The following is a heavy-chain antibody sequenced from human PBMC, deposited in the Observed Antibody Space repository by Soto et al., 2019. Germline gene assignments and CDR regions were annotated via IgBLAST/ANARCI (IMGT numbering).Heavy chain of an antibody. V-gene: IGHV3-7*05. Sequence: DVQLMESGGDLVQPGGSLRPSCAASGFTFGSDWMTWVRQAPGKGLEWVANIRKDGSQENYADSVKGRFSVSRDNAKESLYLKMNSLRIEDTAVYYCARDANYRYCSVYYAVFDIWGQGTMVSVSS. CDR2: IRKDGSQE. CDR3: ARDANYRYCSVYYAVFDI. CDR1: GFTFGSDW. J-gene: IGHJ3*02. D-gene: IGHD2-15*01.